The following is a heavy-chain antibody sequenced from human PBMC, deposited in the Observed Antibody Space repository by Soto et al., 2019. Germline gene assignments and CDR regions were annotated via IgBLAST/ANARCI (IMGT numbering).Heavy chain of an antibody. CDR1: GFTFSSYG. Sequence: QVQLVESGGGVVQPGRSLRLSCAASGFTFSSYGMHWVRQAPGKGLEWVAVISYDGSNKYYADSVKGRFTISRDNSKNELYLQMNSLRAEDTAVYYCAKTSAARAVAGPLDYWGQGTLVTVSS. D-gene: IGHD6-19*01. CDR3: AKTSAARAVAGPLDY. V-gene: IGHV3-30*18. J-gene: IGHJ4*02. CDR2: ISYDGSNK.